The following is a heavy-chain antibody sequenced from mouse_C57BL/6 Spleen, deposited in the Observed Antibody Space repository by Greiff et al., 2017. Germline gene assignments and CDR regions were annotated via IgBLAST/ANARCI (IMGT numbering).Heavy chain of an antibody. CDR3: AREDSNYAGVMDF. CDR2: ILPGSGST. D-gene: IGHD2-5*01. CDR1: GYTFTGYW. J-gene: IGHJ4*01. V-gene: IGHV1-9*01. Sequence: QVQLQQSGAELMKPGASVKLSCKATGYTFTGYWIEWVKQRPGHGLEWIGEILPGSGSTNYNEKFKGKATFTVDTSSNTAYMQLSSLTTEDSAIYYCAREDSNYAGVMDFWGPGTSVTVSS.